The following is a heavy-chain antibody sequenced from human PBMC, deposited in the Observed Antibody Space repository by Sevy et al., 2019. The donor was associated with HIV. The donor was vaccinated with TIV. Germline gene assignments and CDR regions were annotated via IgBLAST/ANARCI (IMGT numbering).Heavy chain of an antibody. CDR2: IYSGGST. D-gene: IGHD6-19*01. CDR3: VREGAVAAKEGENC. CDR1: GFTVSSNY. V-gene: IGHV3-53*01. Sequence: GGSLRLSCAASGFTVSSNYMSWVRQAPGKGLEWVSVIYSGGSTYYADPVKGRFTISRDNSKNTVYLQMNSLRAEDTAVYYCVREGAVAAKEGENCWGQGTLVTVSS. J-gene: IGHJ4*02.